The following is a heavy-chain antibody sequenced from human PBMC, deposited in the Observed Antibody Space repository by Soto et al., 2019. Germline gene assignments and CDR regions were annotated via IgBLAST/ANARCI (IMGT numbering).Heavy chain of an antibody. Sequence: QVQLQESGPGLVKPSQTLSLTCTVSGGSISSGDYYWSWIRQPPGKALEWIGYIYYSGYTYYNPSLKSRVTISVDTSKNQFSLNLISVPAADTAVYYCARERPDGCRLDPWGQGTLVTVSS. V-gene: IGHV4-30-4*01. D-gene: IGHD6-19*01. CDR1: GGSISSGDYY. J-gene: IGHJ5*02. CDR3: ARERPDGCRLDP. CDR2: IYYSGYT.